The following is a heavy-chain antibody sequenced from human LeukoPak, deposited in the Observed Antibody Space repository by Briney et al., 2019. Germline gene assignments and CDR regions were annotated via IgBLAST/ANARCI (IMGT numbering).Heavy chain of an antibody. CDR1: GGSISNYY. CDR3: AGRQHIVVLTATRGDFDI. J-gene: IGHJ3*02. Sequence: SETLSLTCTVSGGSISNYYWSWIRQPPGKGLEWIGYINYSGRTNYNPSLKSRVTMPLDTSKEQFSLKLNSLPAADTAVYYCAGRQHIVVLTATRGDFDIWGQGTMVTVSS. V-gene: IGHV4-59*01. D-gene: IGHD2-21*02. CDR2: INYSGRT.